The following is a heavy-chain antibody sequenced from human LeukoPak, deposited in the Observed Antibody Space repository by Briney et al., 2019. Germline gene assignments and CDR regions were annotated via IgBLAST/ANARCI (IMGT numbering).Heavy chain of an antibody. CDR2: IYYSGST. V-gene: IGHV4-39*01. Sequence: PSETLSLTCTVSGGSISSSSYYWGWIRQPPGKGPEWIGSIYYSGSTYYNPSLKSRVTISVDTSKNQFSLKLSSVTAADTAVYYCASGGVGANFDYWGQGTLVTVSS. CDR3: ASGGVGANFDY. CDR1: GGSISSSSYY. J-gene: IGHJ4*02. D-gene: IGHD1-26*01.